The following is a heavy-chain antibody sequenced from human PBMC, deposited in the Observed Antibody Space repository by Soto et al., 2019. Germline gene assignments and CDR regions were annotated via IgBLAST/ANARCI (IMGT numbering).Heavy chain of an antibody. V-gene: IGHV3-9*01. CDR1: GFTFDDYA. D-gene: IGHD3-10*01. CDR2: ISWNSDTI. J-gene: IGHJ4*02. CDR3: ARDVWSRASGPPDS. Sequence: LRLSCAASGFTFDDYAMHWVRQAPGKGLEWVTGISWNSDTIGYADSVKGRFTISRDNAKNSLYLQMNSLRAEDTAFYYCARDVWSRASGPPDSWGQGTLVTVSS.